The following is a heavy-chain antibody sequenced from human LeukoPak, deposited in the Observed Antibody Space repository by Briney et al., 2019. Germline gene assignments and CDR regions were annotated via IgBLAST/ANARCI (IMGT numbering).Heavy chain of an antibody. Sequence: TSETLSLTCAVSGGSISSGGYSWSWLRQPPGKGLEWIGYIYHSGSTYYNPSLKSRVTISVDRSKNQFSLKLSSVTAADTAVYYCAGGMDVWGQGTTVTVSS. J-gene: IGHJ6*02. CDR3: AGGMDV. CDR2: IYHSGST. V-gene: IGHV4-30-2*01. CDR1: GGSISSGGYS.